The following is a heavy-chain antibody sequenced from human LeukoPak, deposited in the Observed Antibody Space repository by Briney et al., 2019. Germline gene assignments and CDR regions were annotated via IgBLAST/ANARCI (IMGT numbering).Heavy chain of an antibody. J-gene: IGHJ5*02. Sequence: GASVKVSCKASGYTFTSYYMHWVRQAPGQGLEWMGIINPSGGSTSYAQKFQGRVTMTRDTSTSTVYMELSSLRSEDTAVYYCARGYIVVVVAATSTYNWFDPWGQGTLVTVSS. V-gene: IGHV1-46*01. CDR3: ARGYIVVVVAATSTYNWFDP. CDR2: INPSGGST. D-gene: IGHD2-15*01. CDR1: GYTFTSYY.